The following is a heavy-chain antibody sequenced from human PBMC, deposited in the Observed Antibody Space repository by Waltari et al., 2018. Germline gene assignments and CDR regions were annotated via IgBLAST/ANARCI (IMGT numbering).Heavy chain of an antibody. V-gene: IGHV1-2*06. CDR2: INPNSGGT. J-gene: IGHJ4*02. CDR3: ARDSTPLYCSGGRCYGSFDY. Sequence: QVQLVQSGAEVKKPGASVKVSCKASGYTFTGYYMHWVRQAPGQGLEWMGRINPNSGGTNYAQKFQGRVTMTRDTSISTAYMELSRLRSDDTAVYYCARDSTPLYCSGGRCYGSFDYWGQGTLVTVSS. D-gene: IGHD2-15*01. CDR1: GYTFTGYY.